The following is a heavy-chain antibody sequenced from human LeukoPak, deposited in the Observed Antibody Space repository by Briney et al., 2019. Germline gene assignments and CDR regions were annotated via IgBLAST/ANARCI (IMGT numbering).Heavy chain of an antibody. D-gene: IGHD3-10*01. CDR1: GFTFSSYA. Sequence: GGSLRLSCAASGFTFSSYAMSWARQAPGKGLEWVSAISGSGGSTYYADSVKGRFTISRDNSKNTLYLQMNSLRAEDTAVYYCAKTLWFGELSTYYFDYWGQGTLVTVSS. CDR3: AKTLWFGELSTYYFDY. CDR2: ISGSGGST. V-gene: IGHV3-23*01. J-gene: IGHJ4*02.